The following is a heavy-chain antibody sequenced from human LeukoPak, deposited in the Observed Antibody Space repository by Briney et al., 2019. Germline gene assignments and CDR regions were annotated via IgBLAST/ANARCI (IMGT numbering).Heavy chain of an antibody. CDR2: IYYSGST. J-gene: IGHJ6*03. CDR3: ARIFGQLVNAGWTDYYYYMDV. CDR1: GGSISSSSYY. Sequence: KASETLSLTCTVSGGSISSSSYYWGWIRQPPGKGLEWIGSIYYSGSTYYNPSLKSRVTISVDTSKNQFSLKLSSVTAADTAVYYCARIFGQLVNAGWTDYYYYMDVWGKGTTVTVSS. D-gene: IGHD6-6*01. V-gene: IGHV4-39*07.